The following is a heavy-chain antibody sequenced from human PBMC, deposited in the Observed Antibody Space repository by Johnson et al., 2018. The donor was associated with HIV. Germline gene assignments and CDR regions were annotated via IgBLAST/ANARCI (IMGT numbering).Heavy chain of an antibody. CDR3: ARDGSSGYYDAFDI. CDR1: GFTFSSYW. Sequence: VQLVESGGGLVQPGGSLRLSCAASGFTFSSYWMSWVRQAPGKGLEWVANIKQDGSEKYYVDSVKGRFTISRDNAKNTLYVQMNSLRVEDTAVYYCARDGSSGYYDAFDIWGQGTMVTVSS. V-gene: IGHV3-7*01. J-gene: IGHJ3*02. CDR2: IKQDGSEK. D-gene: IGHD3-22*01.